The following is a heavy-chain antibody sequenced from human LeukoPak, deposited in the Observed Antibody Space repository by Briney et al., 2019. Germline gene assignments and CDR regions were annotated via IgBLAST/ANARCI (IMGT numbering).Heavy chain of an antibody. CDR3: ARTFSGTYYGGDY. J-gene: IGHJ4*02. Sequence: ASVKVSCKASGGTFSSYAISWVRQAPGQGLEWMGWINPNSGGTHYAQNFQGRVTMTRDTSISTAYMEPSKLISDDTAVYYCARTFSGTYYGGDYWGQGSLVTVSS. CDR2: INPNSGGT. V-gene: IGHV1-2*02. D-gene: IGHD1-26*01. CDR1: GGTFSSYA.